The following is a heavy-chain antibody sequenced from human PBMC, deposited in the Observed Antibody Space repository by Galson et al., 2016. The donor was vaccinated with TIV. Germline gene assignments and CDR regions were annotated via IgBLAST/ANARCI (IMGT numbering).Heavy chain of an antibody. CDR3: AKDRNTAMDTYHYYYGMDV. Sequence: SVKVSCKDSGDTFSSYPFNWVRQAPGQGLEWVGGFIPLFGTANYAQKFQGSVTISADESTSTLYMEVRSLRSEDTAVYYCAKDRNTAMDTYHYYYGMDVWGQGTTVIVSS. D-gene: IGHD5-18*01. CDR1: GDTFSSYP. CDR2: FIPLFGTA. V-gene: IGHV1-69*13. J-gene: IGHJ6*02.